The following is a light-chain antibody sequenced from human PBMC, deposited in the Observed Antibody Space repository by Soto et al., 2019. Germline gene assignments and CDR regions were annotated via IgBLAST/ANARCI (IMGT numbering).Light chain of an antibody. CDR1: QSISGW. J-gene: IGKJ1*01. CDR2: DAS. CDR3: QQYNDHWT. Sequence: DLQMTQSPSTVSASVGDRVTITCRASQSISGWLAWYQQKPGKAPKVLVYDASSLKSGVPSRFSGSGFGTEFTLTISSLQPDDFATYYCQQYNDHWTFGQGTKVEVK. V-gene: IGKV1-5*01.